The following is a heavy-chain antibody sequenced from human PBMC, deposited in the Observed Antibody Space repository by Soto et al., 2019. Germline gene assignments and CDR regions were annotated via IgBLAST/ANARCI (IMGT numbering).Heavy chain of an antibody. CDR2: ISYEGSNK. CDR3: ARVLGGMATVPFDY. V-gene: IGHV3-30-3*01. CDR1: GFTLTSYA. Sequence: LRHSCAASGFTLTSYAMHWVRQAPGTGLEWVAVISYEGSNKYYADSVKGRFTISRDNSKKTLYLQMNSLRTEDTAVYYCARVLGGMATVPFDYWGQGALVTVPS. J-gene: IGHJ4*02. D-gene: IGHD4-4*01.